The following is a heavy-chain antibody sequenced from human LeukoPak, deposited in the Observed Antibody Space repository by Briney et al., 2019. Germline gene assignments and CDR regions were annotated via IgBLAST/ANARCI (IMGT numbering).Heavy chain of an antibody. D-gene: IGHD2/OR15-2a*01. V-gene: IGHV4-61*02. J-gene: IGHJ4*02. CDR3: ARVPLYNNQSKYRNLDY. CDR2: IYTSGST. CDR1: GGSISSGSYY. Sequence: SETLSLTCTVSGGSISSGSYYWSWIRQPAGKGLEWIGRIYTSGSTNYNPSLKSRVTISVDTSKNQFSLKLSSVTAADTAVYYCARVPLYNNQSKYRNLDYWGQGTLVTVSS.